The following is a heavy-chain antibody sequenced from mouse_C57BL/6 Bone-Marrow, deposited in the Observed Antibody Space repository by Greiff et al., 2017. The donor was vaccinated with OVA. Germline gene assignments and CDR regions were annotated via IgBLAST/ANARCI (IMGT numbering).Heavy chain of an antibody. D-gene: IGHD1-1*01. Sequence: QVHVKQSGAELVKPGASVKMSCKASGYTFTSYWITWVKQRPGQGLEWIGDIYPGSGSTNYNEKFKSKATLTVDTSSSTAYMQLSSLTSEDSAVYYCASTNAMDYWGQGTSVTVSS. CDR2: IYPGSGST. CDR3: ASTNAMDY. CDR1: GYTFTSYW. V-gene: IGHV1-55*01. J-gene: IGHJ4*01.